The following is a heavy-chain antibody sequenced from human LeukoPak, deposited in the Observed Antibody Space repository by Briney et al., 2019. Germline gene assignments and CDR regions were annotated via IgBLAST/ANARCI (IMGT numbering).Heavy chain of an antibody. J-gene: IGHJ6*03. CDR1: GGSISSYY. V-gene: IGHV4-4*07. CDR2: IYTSGST. D-gene: IGHD2-2*01. CDR3: ARASVVPATTDYYYYMDV. Sequence: PSETLSLTCTVSGGSISSYYWSWIRQPAGKGLEWIGRIYTSGSTNYNPSHKSRVTMSVDTSKNQFSLKLSSVTAADTAVYYCARASVVPATTDYYYYMDVWGKGTTVTVSS.